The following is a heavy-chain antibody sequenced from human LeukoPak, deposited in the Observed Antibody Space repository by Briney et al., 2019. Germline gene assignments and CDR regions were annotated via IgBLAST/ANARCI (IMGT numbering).Heavy chain of an antibody. Sequence: ASVRVSCKASGYTFSNFGINWVRQAPGQGLEWMGWISGNNDNPNYGQKFQGRFTVTTDSSTNTAYMEPRNLRFDDTAVYYCARDGTSTDDYWGQGTLVTVSS. CDR3: ARDGTSTDDY. D-gene: IGHD2-2*01. CDR2: ISGNNDNP. CDR1: GYTFSNFG. V-gene: IGHV1-18*01. J-gene: IGHJ4*02.